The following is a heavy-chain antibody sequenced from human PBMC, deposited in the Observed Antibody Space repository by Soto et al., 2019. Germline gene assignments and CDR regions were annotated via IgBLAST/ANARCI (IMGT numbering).Heavy chain of an antibody. CDR3: ARDDNGRGGGNSGS. CDR1: GGTFSSYA. J-gene: IGHJ5*02. V-gene: IGHV1-69*12. D-gene: IGHD1-26*01. CDR2: IIPIFGTA. Sequence: QVQLVQSGAEVKKPGSSVKVSCKASGGTFSSYAISWVRQAPGQGLEWMGGIIPIFGTANYAQKFQGRVTITADESTRPADRELSSLRSEDTAVYDCARDDNGRGGGNSGSWGQGTLVTVSS.